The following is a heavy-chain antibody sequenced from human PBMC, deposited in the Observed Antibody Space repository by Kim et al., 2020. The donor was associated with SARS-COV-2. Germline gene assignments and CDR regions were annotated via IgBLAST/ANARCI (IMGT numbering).Heavy chain of an antibody. D-gene: IGHD3-22*01. V-gene: IGHV5-51*01. CDR3: ARVEGSDYYDSSGKGAFDY. CDR1: GYSFTSYW. Sequence: GESLKISCKGSGYSFTSYWIGWVRQMPGKGLEWMGIIYPGDSDTRYSPSFQGQVTISADKSISTAYLQWSSLKASDTAMYYCARVEGSDYYDSSGKGAFDYWCQGTLVTVSS. CDR2: IYPGDSDT. J-gene: IGHJ4*02.